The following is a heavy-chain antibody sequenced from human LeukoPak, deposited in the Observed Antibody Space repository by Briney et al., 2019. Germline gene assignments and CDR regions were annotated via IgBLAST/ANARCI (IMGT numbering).Heavy chain of an antibody. V-gene: IGHV4-34*01. D-gene: IGHD3-10*01. CDR2: INHSGST. J-gene: IGHJ4*02. CDR1: GGSFSGYY. CDR3: AGISVRGDY. Sequence: PSETLSLTCAVYGGSFSGYYWSWIRQPPGKGLEWIGEINHSGSTNYNPSLKSRVTVSVDTSKNQFSLKLSSVTAADTAVYYCAGISVRGDYWGQGTLVTVSS.